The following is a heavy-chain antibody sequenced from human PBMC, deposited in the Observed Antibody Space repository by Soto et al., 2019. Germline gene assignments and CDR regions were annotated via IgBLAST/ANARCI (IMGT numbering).Heavy chain of an antibody. D-gene: IGHD4-17*01. CDR2: IYWDDNE. J-gene: IGHJ4*02. CDR3: VYRDFGDYFFQF. V-gene: IGHV2-5*02. Sequence: QITLKESGPTLVKPTQTLTLTCTFSGFSLTTQGVHVGWIRQPPGKALEWLALIYWDDNEVYSPPLMNRLTITKDTSKSQVVLTLATVDPVDTATYYCVYRDFGDYFFQFWGQGILVNVSS. CDR1: GFSLTTQGVH.